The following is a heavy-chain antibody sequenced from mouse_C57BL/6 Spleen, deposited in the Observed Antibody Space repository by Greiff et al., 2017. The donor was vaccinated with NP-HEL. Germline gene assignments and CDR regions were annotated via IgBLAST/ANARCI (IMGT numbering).Heavy chain of an antibody. J-gene: IGHJ4*01. CDR3: ARGYGPHYYAMDY. CDR1: GYTFTTYP. V-gene: IGHV1-47*01. CDR2: FHPYNDDT. Sequence: VQLQESGAELVKPGASVKMSCKASGYTFTTYPIEWMKQNHGKSLEWIGNFHPYNDDTKYNEKFKGKATLTVEKTYSTVYLELSRLTSDDSAVYFCARGYGPHYYAMDYWGQGTSVTVSS. D-gene: IGHD1-1*02.